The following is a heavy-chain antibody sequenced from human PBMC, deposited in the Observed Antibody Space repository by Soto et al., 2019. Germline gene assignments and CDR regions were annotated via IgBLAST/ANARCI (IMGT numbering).Heavy chain of an antibody. CDR3: ARSIVVVTALDY. Sequence: GASVKVSCKASGGTFSSYAISWVRQAPGQGLEWMGGINPVFGTTNYSQKFQGRVTITRDASASTAYMELSSLRSEDTAVYYCARSIVVVTALDYWGQGTLVTVSS. CDR2: INPVFGTT. V-gene: IGHV1-69*05. D-gene: IGHD2-21*02. CDR1: GGTFSSYA. J-gene: IGHJ4*02.